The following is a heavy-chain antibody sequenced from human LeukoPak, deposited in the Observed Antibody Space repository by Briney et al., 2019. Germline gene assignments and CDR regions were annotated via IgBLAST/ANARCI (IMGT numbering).Heavy chain of an antibody. J-gene: IGHJ1*01. CDR1: GYTFTSYD. D-gene: IGHD2-2*01. CDR3: ARFRYCSSTSCRQLRAEYFQH. Sequence: ASGKVSCKASGYTFTSYDINWVRHATAQGLEWMGWMNPNSGNTGYAQKFQGRVTITRNTSISTAYMELSSLRSEDTAVYYCARFRYCSSTSCRQLRAEYFQHWGQGTLVTVSS. CDR2: MNPNSGNT. V-gene: IGHV1-8*03.